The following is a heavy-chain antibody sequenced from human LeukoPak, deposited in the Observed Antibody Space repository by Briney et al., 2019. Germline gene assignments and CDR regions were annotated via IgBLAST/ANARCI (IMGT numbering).Heavy chain of an antibody. Sequence: GGSLRLSCAASGFTFSSYWMSWVRQAPGKGLEWVANIKQDGSEKYYVDSVKGRFTISRDNTKNSLYLQMNSLRAEDTAVYYCARDGNDNPDAFDIWGQGTMVTVSS. CDR1: GFTFSSYW. CDR3: ARDGNDNPDAFDI. D-gene: IGHD3-22*01. V-gene: IGHV3-7*01. J-gene: IGHJ3*02. CDR2: IKQDGSEK.